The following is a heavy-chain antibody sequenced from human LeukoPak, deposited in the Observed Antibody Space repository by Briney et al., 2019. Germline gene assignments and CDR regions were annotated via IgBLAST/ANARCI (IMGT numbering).Heavy chain of an antibody. J-gene: IGHJ6*03. CDR3: ASGSGSYRTPCCYMEV. V-gene: IGHV3-53*01. Sequence: PGGSLSLSCVASGFTVSSNYMSWVRQAPGKGLEWVSVIYSGGSTYYADSVKGRFTISRDNSKNTLYLQMNSLRAEDTAVYYCASGSGSYRTPCCYMEVSGAGTRVTVSS. CDR1: GFTVSSNY. D-gene: IGHD3-10*01. CDR2: IYSGGST.